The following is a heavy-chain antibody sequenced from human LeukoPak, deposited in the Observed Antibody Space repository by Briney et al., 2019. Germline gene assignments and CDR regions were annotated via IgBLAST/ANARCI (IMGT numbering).Heavy chain of an antibody. CDR1: GITFSASA. Sequence: GGSLRLSCAASGITFSASAMSWVRQAPGKGLEWVSGISGSAGTTNYADSVKGRFTISRDNSKNTLYLQMNSLRAEDTAVYYCAKDDGGYSYGNPLGYWGQGTLVTVSS. D-gene: IGHD5-18*01. CDR3: AKDDGGYSYGNPLGY. J-gene: IGHJ4*02. V-gene: IGHV3-23*01. CDR2: ISGSAGTT.